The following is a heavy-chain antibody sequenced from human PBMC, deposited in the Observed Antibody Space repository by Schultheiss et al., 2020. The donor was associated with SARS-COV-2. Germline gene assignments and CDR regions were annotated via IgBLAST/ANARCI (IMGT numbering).Heavy chain of an antibody. D-gene: IGHD1-26*01. CDR1: GFTFSSYA. CDR3: ARDRSAEPYDY. J-gene: IGHJ4*02. Sequence: GGSLRLSCAASGFTFSSYAMHWVRQAPGKGLEWVAVIWYDGSNKYYADSVKGRFTISRDNSKNSLYLQMNSLRAEDTAIYYCARDRSAEPYDYWGQGALVTVSS. V-gene: IGHV3-33*08. CDR2: IWYDGSNK.